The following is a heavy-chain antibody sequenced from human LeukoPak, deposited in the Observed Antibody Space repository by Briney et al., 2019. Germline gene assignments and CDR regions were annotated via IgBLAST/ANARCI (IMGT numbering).Heavy chain of an antibody. V-gene: IGHV3-23*01. CDR2: VSGSGDGT. CDR3: AKGTMRLARVVVPAAMDY. D-gene: IGHD2-2*01. CDR1: GFTFSNFA. Sequence: PGGSLRLSCAASGFTFSNFAVSWVRQAPGKGLEWVSAVSGSGDGTYYADSVKGRFTISRDNSKNTLYLQMNSLRAEDTAVYYCAKGTMRLARVVVPAAMDYWGQGTLVTVSS. J-gene: IGHJ4*02.